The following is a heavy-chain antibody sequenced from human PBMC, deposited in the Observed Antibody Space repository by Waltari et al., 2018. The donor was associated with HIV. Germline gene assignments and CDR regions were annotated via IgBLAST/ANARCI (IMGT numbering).Heavy chain of an antibody. CDR1: GYTFTSYD. CDR3: ARARYDFWSGYPRGAFDI. Sequence: QVQLVQSGAEVKKPGASVKVSCKASGYTFTSYDINWVRQATGQGLEWMGWMNPNRGNTGYTQKFQGRVTMTRNTSISTAYMELSSLRSEDTAVYYCARARYDFWSGYPRGAFDIWGQGTMVTVSS. V-gene: IGHV1-8*01. CDR2: MNPNRGNT. J-gene: IGHJ3*02. D-gene: IGHD3-3*01.